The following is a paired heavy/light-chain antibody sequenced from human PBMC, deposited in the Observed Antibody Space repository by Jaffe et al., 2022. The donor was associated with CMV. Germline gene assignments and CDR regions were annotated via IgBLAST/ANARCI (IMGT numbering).Heavy chain of an antibody. CDR3: AREYYDILTGYPNYYYYGMDV. D-gene: IGHD3-9*01. CDR2: IYYSGST. CDR1: GGSISSYY. V-gene: IGHV4-59*01. Sequence: QVQLQESGPGLVKPSETLSLTCTVSGGSISSYYWSWIRQPPGKGLEWIGYIYYSGSTNYNPSLKSRVTISVDTSKNQFSLKLSSVTAADTAVYYCAREYYDILTGYPNYYYYGMDVWGQGTTVTVSS. J-gene: IGHJ6*02.
Light chain of an antibody. CDR2: GAS. Sequence: EIVMTQSPATLSVSPGERATLSCRASQSVSSNLAWYQQKPGQAPRLLIYGASTRATGIPARFSGSGSGTEFTLTISSLQSEDFAVYYCQQYNNWPPLTFGQGTKVEIK. CDR1: QSVSSN. J-gene: IGKJ1*01. V-gene: IGKV3-15*01. CDR3: QQYNNWPPLT.